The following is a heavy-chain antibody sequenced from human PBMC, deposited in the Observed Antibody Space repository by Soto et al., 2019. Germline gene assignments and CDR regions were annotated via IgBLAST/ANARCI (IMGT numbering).Heavy chain of an antibody. CDR3: ARKDKIGYCSGGSCYSGYMDV. V-gene: IGHV4-34*01. D-gene: IGHD2-15*01. J-gene: IGHJ6*03. CDR2: INHSGST. CDR1: GGSFSGYY. Sequence: SETLSLTCAVYGGSFSGYYWSWIRQPPGKGLEWIGEINHSGSTNYNPSLKSRVTISVDTSKNQFSLKLSSVTAADTAVYYCARKDKIGYCSGGSCYSGYMDVWGKGTTVTVSS.